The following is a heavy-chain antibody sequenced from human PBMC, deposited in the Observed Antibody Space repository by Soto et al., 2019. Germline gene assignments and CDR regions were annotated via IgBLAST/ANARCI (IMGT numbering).Heavy chain of an antibody. CDR3: ARVGQYSGYIFDI. J-gene: IGHJ3*02. D-gene: IGHD5-12*01. CDR2: IYHSGST. CDR1: SGSISSSNW. V-gene: IGHV4-4*02. Sequence: SETLSLTCAVSSGSISSSNWWSWVRQPPGKGLEWIGEIYHSGSTNYNPSLKSRVTISVDKSKNQFSLKLSSVTAADTAVYYCARVGQYSGYIFDIWGQGTMVTVSS.